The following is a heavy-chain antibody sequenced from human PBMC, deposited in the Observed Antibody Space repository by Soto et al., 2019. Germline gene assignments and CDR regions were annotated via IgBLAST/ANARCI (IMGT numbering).Heavy chain of an antibody. V-gene: IGHV3-23*01. J-gene: IGHJ4*02. CDR2: ISGSGGST. CDR3: ANSDYDFWSGYHTFDY. Sequence: GGSLRLSCAASGFTFSSYAMSWVRQAPGKGLEWVSAISGSGGSTYYADSVKGRFTISRDNSKNTLYLQMNSLRAEDTAVYYCANSDYDFWSGYHTFDYWGQGTLVTVSS. CDR1: GFTFSSYA. D-gene: IGHD3-3*01.